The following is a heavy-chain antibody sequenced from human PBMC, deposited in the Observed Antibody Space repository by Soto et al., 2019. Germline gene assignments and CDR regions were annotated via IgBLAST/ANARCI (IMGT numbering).Heavy chain of an antibody. CDR2: IYYNGNT. J-gene: IGHJ6*02. V-gene: IGHV4-31*02. CDR1: GGSIGSRDYY. Sequence: QVQVQEWGAGQVKPSQTLSLKCSVSGGSIGSRDYYWSWIRLHPEKGLEWIGSIYYNGNTDYNPSLRGRPTMSLDTSMNEFALKLTSVTAADTAVYYCARDKGGSALKGSGMDVWGQGTTVTVS. CDR3: ARDKGGSALKGSGMDV.